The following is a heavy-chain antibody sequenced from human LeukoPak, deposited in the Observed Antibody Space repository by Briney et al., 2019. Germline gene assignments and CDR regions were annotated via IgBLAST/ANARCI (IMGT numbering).Heavy chain of an antibody. CDR1: GFTFSSYS. CDR3: ASGGAAAVWYNWFDP. CDR2: ISSSSSYI. Sequence: PGGSLRLSCAASGFTFSSYSMNWVRQAPGKGLEWVSSISSSSSYIYYADSVKGRFTISRDNAKNSLYLQMNSLRAEDTAVYYCASGGAAAVWYNWFDPWGQGTLVTVSS. J-gene: IGHJ5*02. D-gene: IGHD2-15*01. V-gene: IGHV3-21*01.